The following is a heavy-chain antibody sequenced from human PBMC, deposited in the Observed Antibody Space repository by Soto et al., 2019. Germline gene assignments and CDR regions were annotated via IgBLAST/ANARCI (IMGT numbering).Heavy chain of an antibody. CDR1: GDSISSYY. J-gene: IGHJ5*02. V-gene: IGHV4-59*01. Sequence: SETLSLTCTVSGDSISSYYWSWIRQPPGKGLEWIGYVYYSGSNDYSPSLESRVAMSVDMSKNQVSLNLSSVTAADTAVYYCARTLKPTRNTDTNWFDPWGHGTLVTVSS. CDR2: VYYSGSN. D-gene: IGHD1-1*01. CDR3: ARTLKPTRNTDTNWFDP.